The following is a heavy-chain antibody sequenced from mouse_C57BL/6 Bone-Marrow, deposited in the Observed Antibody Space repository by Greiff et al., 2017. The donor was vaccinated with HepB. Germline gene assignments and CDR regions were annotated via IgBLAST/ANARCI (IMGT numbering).Heavy chain of an antibody. D-gene: IGHD2-3*01. V-gene: IGHV5-4*01. CDR3: ARDRGWLKTWYAY. CDR1: GFTFSSYA. CDR2: ISDGGSYT. J-gene: IGHJ3*01. Sequence: EVNVVESGGGLVKPGGSLKLSCAASGFTFSSYAMSWVRQTPEKRLEWVATISDGGSYTYYPDNVKGRFTISRDKAKNNLYLQMSHLKSEDTAMDYCARDRGWLKTWYAYWGQGTLVTVSA.